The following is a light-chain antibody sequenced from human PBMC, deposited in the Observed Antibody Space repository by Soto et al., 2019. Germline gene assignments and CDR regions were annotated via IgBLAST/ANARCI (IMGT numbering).Light chain of an antibody. V-gene: IGKV1-5*01. CDR3: QKYNKWPLT. J-gene: IGKJ4*01. Sequence: PSTLSASVGDRVTITCRASQSISSWLAWYQQKPGIAPKLLIYDASSLESGVPSRFSGSGSGTEFTLTISSLQSEDFAVYYCQKYNKWPLTFGGGTKVDIK. CDR2: DAS. CDR1: QSISSW.